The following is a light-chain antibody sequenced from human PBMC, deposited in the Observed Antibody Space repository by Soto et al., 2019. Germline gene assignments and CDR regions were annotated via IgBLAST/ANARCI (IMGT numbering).Light chain of an antibody. V-gene: IGKV3-20*01. CDR1: QSVSSSY. Sequence: EIVLTQSPGTLYLSPGERATLSCRASQSVSSSYLGWYQQKPGQAPRLLIYGTSSRATDIPDRFSGSGSGADFTLTISRLEPEDFAVYYCQHYGSSSTWTFGQGTKV. J-gene: IGKJ1*01. CDR3: QHYGSSSTWT. CDR2: GTS.